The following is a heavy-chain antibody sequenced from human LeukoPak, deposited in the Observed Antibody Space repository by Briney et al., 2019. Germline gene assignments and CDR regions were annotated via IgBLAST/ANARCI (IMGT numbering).Heavy chain of an antibody. D-gene: IGHD1-26*01. CDR1: GFTFSGYW. Sequence: GGSLRLSCAASGFTFSGYWMSWVRQTPEKGLEWVANIKQDGYEKYYVDSVKGRFAISRDNAKNSLYLQMNSLRADDTAIYYCARDKIVGPTTLDYWGQGTLVTVSS. J-gene: IGHJ4*02. CDR2: IKQDGYEK. V-gene: IGHV3-7*01. CDR3: ARDKIVGPTTLDY.